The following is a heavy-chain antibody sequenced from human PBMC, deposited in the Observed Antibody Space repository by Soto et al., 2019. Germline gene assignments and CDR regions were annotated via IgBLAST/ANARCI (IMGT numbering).Heavy chain of an antibody. J-gene: IGHJ6*03. D-gene: IGHD6-6*01. Sequence: QVQLVQSGAEVKKPGASVKVSCKASGYTFINYYIHCVRQAPGQGLEWMGVINPNGGSTVYAQKFQGRVTLTSDTSMSTVYVELSSLRSDDTAVYFCVRATAARQRDYSYHYYLHIWGKGTTVTVSS. CDR1: GYTFINYY. V-gene: IGHV1-46*03. CDR3: VRATAARQRDYSYHYYLHI. CDR2: INPNGGST.